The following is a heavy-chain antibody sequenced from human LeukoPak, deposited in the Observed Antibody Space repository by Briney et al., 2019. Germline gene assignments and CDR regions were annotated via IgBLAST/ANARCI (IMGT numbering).Heavy chain of an antibody. Sequence: ASVKVSCKASGYTFTSYGISWVRQAPGQGLEWMGWISAYNGNTNYAQKLQGRVTMTTDTSTSTAYMELRSLRSDDTAVYYCARAEYDILTGYYLPSFDYWGQGTLVTVSS. J-gene: IGHJ4*02. CDR1: GYTFTSYG. CDR3: ARAEYDILTGYYLPSFDY. V-gene: IGHV1-18*01. CDR2: ISAYNGNT. D-gene: IGHD3-9*01.